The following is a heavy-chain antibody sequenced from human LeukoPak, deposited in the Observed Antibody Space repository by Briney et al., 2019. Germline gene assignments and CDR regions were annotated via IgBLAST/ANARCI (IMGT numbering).Heavy chain of an antibody. Sequence: PGGSLRLSCAASGFTFSSYWMHWVRQAPGKGLVWVSRINSDGSSISYADSVKGRFTISRDNAKNTLYLQMNSLRAEDTAVYYCATHDSSGYGDYWGQGTLVTVSS. CDR1: GFTFSSYW. CDR2: INSDGSSI. D-gene: IGHD3-22*01. V-gene: IGHV3-74*01. J-gene: IGHJ4*02. CDR3: ATHDSSGYGDY.